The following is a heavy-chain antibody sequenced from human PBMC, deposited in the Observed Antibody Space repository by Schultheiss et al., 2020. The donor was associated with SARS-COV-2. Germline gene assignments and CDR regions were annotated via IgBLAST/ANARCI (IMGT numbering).Heavy chain of an antibody. D-gene: IGHD3-22*01. J-gene: IGHJ4*02. CDR2: ISAYNGNT. CDR3: ARVRAAAYYYDSSGYYFDY. V-gene: IGHV1-18*01. CDR1: GYTFTSYG. Sequence: ASVKVSCKASGYTFTSYGISWVRQAPGQGLEWMGWISAYNGNTNYAQKLQGRVTMTTDTSTSTAYMELRSLRSDDTAVYYCARVRAAAYYYDSSGYYFDYWGQGTLVTVSS.